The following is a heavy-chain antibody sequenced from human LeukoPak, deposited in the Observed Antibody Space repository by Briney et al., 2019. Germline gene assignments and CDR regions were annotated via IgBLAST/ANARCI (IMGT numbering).Heavy chain of an antibody. CDR2: ISGGGGST. J-gene: IGHJ4*02. CDR1: GFTFSSYA. CDR3: AKKMSITAASQVDY. D-gene: IGHD1-20*01. Sequence: GGSLRLSCAASGFTFSSYAMSWVRQAPGKGLEWVSAISGGGGSTYYADSVKGRFTISRDNSKNTLYLQMNSLRPEDTAVYFCAKKMSITAASQVDYWGQGTLVTVSS. V-gene: IGHV3-23*01.